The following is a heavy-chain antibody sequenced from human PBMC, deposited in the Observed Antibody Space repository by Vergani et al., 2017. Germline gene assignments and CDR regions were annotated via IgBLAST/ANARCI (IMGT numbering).Heavy chain of an antibody. D-gene: IGHD6-13*01. J-gene: IGHJ5*02. V-gene: IGHV1-2*04. CDR2: INPNSGGT. Sequence: QVQLVQSGAEVKKPGASVKVSCKASGYTFTGYYMHWVRQAPGQGLEWMGWINPNSGGTNYAQKFQGWVTMTRDTSISTAYMELSRLRSDDTAVYYCARELFYSSSWYEVGNXFDPWGQGTLVTVSS. CDR1: GYTFTGYY. CDR3: ARELFYSSSWYEVGNXFDP.